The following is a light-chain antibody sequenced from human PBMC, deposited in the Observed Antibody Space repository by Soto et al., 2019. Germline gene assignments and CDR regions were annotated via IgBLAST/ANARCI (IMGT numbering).Light chain of an antibody. J-gene: IGLJ1*01. CDR1: SSDVGAYNY. Sequence: QSALTQPASVSGPPGQSITLSFTGTSSDVGAYNYVSWYQHHPGKAPRLVIYDVTNRPSGISDRFSGSKSGNTASLNISGLLAEDEADYYCTSYTSISTYVFGTGTKLTVL. CDR2: DVT. CDR3: TSYTSISTYV. V-gene: IGLV2-14*01.